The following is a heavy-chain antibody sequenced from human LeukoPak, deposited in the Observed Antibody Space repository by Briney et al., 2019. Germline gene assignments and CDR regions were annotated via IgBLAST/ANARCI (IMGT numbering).Heavy chain of an antibody. V-gene: IGHV3-21*01. Sequence: GGSLRLSCAASGFTFSSYSMDWVRQAPGKGLEWVSSISSSSSYIYYADSVKGRFTISRDNAKNSLYLQMNSLRAEDTAVYYCARELFWVDDYWGQGTLVTVSS. CDR3: ARELFWVDDY. CDR1: GFTFSSYS. CDR2: ISSSSSYI. D-gene: IGHD3-3*01. J-gene: IGHJ4*02.